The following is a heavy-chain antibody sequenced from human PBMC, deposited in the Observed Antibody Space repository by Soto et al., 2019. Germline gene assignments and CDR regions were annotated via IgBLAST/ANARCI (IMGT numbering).Heavy chain of an antibody. CDR1: GFTFSSYA. D-gene: IGHD3-16*02. CDR3: SRNVGELSLYGWFYP. Sequence: EVQLLESGGGLVQPGGSLRLSCAASGFTFSSYAMSWVRQAPGKGLEWVSAISGSGGSTYYADCVKGRFTISRDNSKNTMYLQMNSLRAEKTAVYYCSRNVGELSLYGWFYPLGQGTLVTVSS. V-gene: IGHV3-23*01. CDR2: ISGSGGST. J-gene: IGHJ5*02.